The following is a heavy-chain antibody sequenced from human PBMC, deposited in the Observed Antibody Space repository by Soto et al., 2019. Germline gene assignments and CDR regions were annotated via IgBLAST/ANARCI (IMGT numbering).Heavy chain of an antibody. D-gene: IGHD3-16*01. CDR1: GFTFSSYA. CDR3: AKDRVYDYIWGSYGRDY. CDR2: ISGSGGST. J-gene: IGHJ4*02. Sequence: GGSLRLSCAASGFTFSSYAMSWVRQAPGKGLEWVSAISGSGGSTYYADSVKGRFTISRDNSKNTLYLQMNSLRAEDTAVYYCAKDRVYDYIWGSYGRDYWGQGTLVTVSS. V-gene: IGHV3-23*01.